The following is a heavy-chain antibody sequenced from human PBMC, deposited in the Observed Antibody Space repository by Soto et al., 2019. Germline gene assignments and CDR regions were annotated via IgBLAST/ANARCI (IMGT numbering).Heavy chain of an antibody. J-gene: IGHJ4*02. Sequence: QLRLQESGPGLVKPSETLSLTCTVSGGSISSSSYYWGWIRQPPGKGLEWIGSIYYSGGTSYNPSLTSRGTISVDTSRNQLSLTLSSVTAAYTAVYYCARHQPVTSSGFDYWGQGTLVTVSS. CDR1: GGSISSSSYY. V-gene: IGHV4-39*01. D-gene: IGHD4-17*01. CDR2: IYYSGGT. CDR3: ARHQPVTSSGFDY.